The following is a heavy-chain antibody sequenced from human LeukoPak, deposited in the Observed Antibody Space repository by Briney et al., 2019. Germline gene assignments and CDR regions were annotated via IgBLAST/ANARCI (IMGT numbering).Heavy chain of an antibody. CDR1: GGSFSGYY. Sequence: SETLSLTCAVYGGSFSGYYWSWIRQPPGKGLEWIGEINHSGSTNHNPSLKSRVTISVDTSKNQFSLKLSSVTAADTAVYYCARGGMGRRDGYNSIWGQGTLVTVSS. CDR2: INHSGST. V-gene: IGHV4-34*01. J-gene: IGHJ4*02. D-gene: IGHD5-24*01. CDR3: ARGGMGRRDGYNSI.